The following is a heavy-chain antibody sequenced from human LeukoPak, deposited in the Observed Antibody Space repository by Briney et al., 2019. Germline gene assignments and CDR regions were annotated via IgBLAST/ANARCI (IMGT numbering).Heavy chain of an antibody. J-gene: IGHJ4*02. CDR1: GFTFRDAW. Sequence: PGGSLRLSCAASGFTFRDAWMTWVRQAPGKGLEWVANIKQDGGETYYVDSVRGRFTISRDNAKNSLYLHMNSLRAEDTAVYYCARGPTTVTFDYWGQGTLVTVSS. V-gene: IGHV3-7*04. D-gene: IGHD4-11*01. CDR2: IKQDGGET. CDR3: ARGPTTVTFDY.